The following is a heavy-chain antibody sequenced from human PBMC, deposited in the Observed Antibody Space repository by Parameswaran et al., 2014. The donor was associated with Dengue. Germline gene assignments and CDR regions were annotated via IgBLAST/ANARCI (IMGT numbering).Heavy chain of an antibody. V-gene: IGHV4-30-4*05. J-gene: IGHJ4*02. CDR3: ARGPAMVRGVIDFDY. CDR2: IDYDGNT. Sequence: PGKGLEWIGYIDYDGNTFYTPSLKSRLIMSVDTSKNQFSLKLTSVTAADTAIYYCARGPAMVRGVIDFDYWGQGTLVTVSS. D-gene: IGHD3-10*01.